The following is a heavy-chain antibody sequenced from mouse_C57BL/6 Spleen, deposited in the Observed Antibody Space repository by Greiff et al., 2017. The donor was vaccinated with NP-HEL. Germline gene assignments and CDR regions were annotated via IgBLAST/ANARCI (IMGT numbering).Heavy chain of an antibody. D-gene: IGHD2-5*01. CDR2: IDPETGGT. CDR1: GYTFTDYE. V-gene: IGHV1-15*01. J-gene: IGHJ4*01. Sequence: QVQLKESGAELVRPGASVTLSCKASGYTFTDYEMHWVKQTPVHGLEWIGAIDPETGGTAYNQKFKGKAILTADKSSSTAYMELRSLTSEDSAVYYCTREHYSNFYAMDYWGQGTSVTVSS. CDR3: TREHYSNFYAMDY.